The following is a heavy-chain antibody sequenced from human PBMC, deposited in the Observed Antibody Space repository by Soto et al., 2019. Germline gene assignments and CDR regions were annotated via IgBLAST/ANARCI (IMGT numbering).Heavy chain of an antibody. CDR3: ARYCSGGSCSLEDHDAFDI. CDR1: GYTFTSYG. CDR2: ISAYNGNT. V-gene: IGHV1-18*01. J-gene: IGHJ3*02. D-gene: IGHD2-15*01. Sequence: ASVKVSCKASGYTFTSYGISWVRQAPGQGLEWMGWISAYNGNTNYAQKLQGRVTMTTDTSTSTAYMELRSLRSDDTAVYYCARYCSGGSCSLEDHDAFDIWGQGTMVTVSS.